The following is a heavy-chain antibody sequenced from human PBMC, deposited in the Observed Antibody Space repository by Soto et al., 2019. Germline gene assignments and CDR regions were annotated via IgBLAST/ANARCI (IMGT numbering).Heavy chain of an antibody. V-gene: IGHV1-69*01. Sequence: GASAEVSWKESRGTLGSYASSCVRQATGKGLEWMGGIIPIFGTANYAQKFQGRVTITADESTSTAYMELSSLRSEDTAVYYCARVPEGDYCSSTSCYYDYWGQGTLVSRSS. CDR1: RGTLGSYA. CDR3: ARVPEGDYCSSTSCYYDY. D-gene: IGHD2-2*01. J-gene: IGHJ4*02. CDR2: IIPIFGTA.